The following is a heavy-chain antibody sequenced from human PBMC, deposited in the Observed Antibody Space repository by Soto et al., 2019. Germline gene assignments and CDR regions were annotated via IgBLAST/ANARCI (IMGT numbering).Heavy chain of an antibody. J-gene: IGHJ6*02. V-gene: IGHV3-33*01. CDR3: ARDKGYSYGRYYYYYGMDV. Sequence: PGGSLRLSCAASGFTFSSYGMHWVRQAPGKGLEWVAVIWYDGSNKYYADSVKGRFTISRDNSKNTLYLQMNSLRAEDTAVYYCARDKGYSYGRYYYYYGMDVWGQGXTVTVSS. D-gene: IGHD5-18*01. CDR1: GFTFSSYG. CDR2: IWYDGSNK.